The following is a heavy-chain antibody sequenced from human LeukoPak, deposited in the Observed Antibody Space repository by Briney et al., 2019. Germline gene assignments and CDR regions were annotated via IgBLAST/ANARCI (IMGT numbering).Heavy chain of an antibody. CDR3: AKDSGNSGWYFDY. J-gene: IGHJ4*02. V-gene: IGHV3-74*01. D-gene: IGHD6-19*01. CDR2: INPDGRTT. CDR1: GFSFSNSW. Sequence: PGGSLRLSCAATGFSFSNSWIHWVRQAPGKGLVWVSRINPDGRTTTYADSVRGRFTISRDNAKNTLYLQMNSLRAEDTAVYYCAKDSGNSGWYFDYWGQGTLVTVSS.